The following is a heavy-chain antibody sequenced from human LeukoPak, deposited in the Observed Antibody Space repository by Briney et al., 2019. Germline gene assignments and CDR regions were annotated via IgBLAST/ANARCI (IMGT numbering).Heavy chain of an antibody. V-gene: IGHV1-2*02. CDR1: GYTFTSYD. CDR2: INPNSGGT. D-gene: IGHD5-12*01. Sequence: ASVKVSCKASGYTFTSYDINWVRQAPGQGLEWMGWINPNSGGTNYAQKFQGRVTMTRDTSISTAYMELSRLRSDDTAVYYCARGVSSGYDSYYFDYWGQGTLVTVSS. J-gene: IGHJ4*02. CDR3: ARGVSSGYDSYYFDY.